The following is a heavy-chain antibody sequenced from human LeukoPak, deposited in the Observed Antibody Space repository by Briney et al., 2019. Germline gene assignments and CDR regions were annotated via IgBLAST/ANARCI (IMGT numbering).Heavy chain of an antibody. CDR2: ISAYNGNT. V-gene: IGHV1-18*01. CDR1: GYTFTSYG. CDR3: AREGYYDSSGYYSPDAFDI. Sequence: ASVKVSCKASGYTFTSYGISWVRQAPGQGLEWMGWISAYNGNTNYAQKLQGRVTMTTDTSTSTAYMELRSLRSDDTAAYYCAREGYYDSSGYYSPDAFDIWGQGTMVTVSS. D-gene: IGHD3-22*01. J-gene: IGHJ3*02.